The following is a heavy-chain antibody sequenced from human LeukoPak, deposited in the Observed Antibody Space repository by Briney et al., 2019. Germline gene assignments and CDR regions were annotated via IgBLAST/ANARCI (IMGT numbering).Heavy chain of an antibody. J-gene: IGHJ4*02. CDR3: VRRPYRSGFDF. CDR2: ISRLSSYI. D-gene: IGHD6-19*01. Sequence: GGSLRLSCAASGFTFSRYWMHWVRQAPGKGLEWVSSISRLSSYINYADSVKGRFTISRDNAKNSLELHLSRLRPEDTALYYCVRRPYRSGFDFWGQGTLVTVSS. CDR1: GFTFSRYW. V-gene: IGHV3-21*06.